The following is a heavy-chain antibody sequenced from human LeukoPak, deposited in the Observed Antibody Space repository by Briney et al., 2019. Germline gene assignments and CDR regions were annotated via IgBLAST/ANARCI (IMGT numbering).Heavy chain of an antibody. D-gene: IGHD3-10*01. Sequence: SETLSLTCAVYGGSFSGYYWTWIRHPPGKGLEWIGEIHYSGGATYNPSLKSRVTISVDTSKNQFSLKMNSVTAADTAVYYCARGQWFRAFWSRGTPVTVSS. CDR2: IHYSGGA. J-gene: IGHJ4*02. CDR1: GGSFSGYY. V-gene: IGHV4-34*01. CDR3: ARGQWFRAF.